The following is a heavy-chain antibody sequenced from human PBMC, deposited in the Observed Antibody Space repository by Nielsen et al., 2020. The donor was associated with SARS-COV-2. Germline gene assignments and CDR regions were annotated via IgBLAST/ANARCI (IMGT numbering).Heavy chain of an antibody. Sequence: GSLKISCAASGFTFSSLWMSWVRQVPGKGLEWVADIKPDGSEKVYVDSVKGRFTISRDNAKNSMSLQMNSLRVEDTAVYYCARDWSRAFDVWGQGTMVTVSS. CDR2: IKPDGSEK. CDR1: GFTFSSLW. J-gene: IGHJ3*01. CDR3: ARDWSRAFDV. V-gene: IGHV3-7*01.